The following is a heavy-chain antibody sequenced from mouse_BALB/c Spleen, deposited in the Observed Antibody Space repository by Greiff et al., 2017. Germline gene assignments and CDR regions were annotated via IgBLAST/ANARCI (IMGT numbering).Heavy chain of an antibody. CDR2: IYPGDGDT. CDR1: GYAFRSYW. D-gene: IGHD1-1*01. Sequence: VQLQESGAELVRPGSSVKISCKASGYAFRSYWMNWVKQRPGQGLEWIGQIYPGDGDTNYNGKFKGKATRTADKSSSTAYMQLSSLTSEDSAVYFCARDYGSSYVWGQGTTLTVSS. CDR3: ARDYGSSYV. J-gene: IGHJ2*01. V-gene: IGHV1-80*01.